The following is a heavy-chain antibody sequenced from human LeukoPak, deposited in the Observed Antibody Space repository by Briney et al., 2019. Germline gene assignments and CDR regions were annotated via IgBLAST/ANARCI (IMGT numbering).Heavy chain of an antibody. CDR1: GGTFSSYA. Sequence: GALVNVSCKASGGTFSSYAISWVRQASGQGLEWMGGIIPIFGTANYAQKFQGRVTITADESTSTAYMELSSLRSEDTAVYYCASTNDFWSGYYPSDYWGQGTLVTVSS. D-gene: IGHD3-3*01. CDR2: IIPIFGTA. V-gene: IGHV1-69*13. CDR3: ASTNDFWSGYYPSDY. J-gene: IGHJ4*02.